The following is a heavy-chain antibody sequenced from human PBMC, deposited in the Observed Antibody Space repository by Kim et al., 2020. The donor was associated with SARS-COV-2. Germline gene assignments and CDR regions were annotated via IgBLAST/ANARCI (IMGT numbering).Heavy chain of an antibody. CDR3: ARHYGSGSYSTDDGYFDL. CDR1: GGSISSSSYY. D-gene: IGHD3-10*01. Sequence: SETLSLTCTVSGGSISSSSYYWGWIRQPPGKGLEWIGSIYYSGSTYYNPSLKSRVTISVDTSKNQFSLKLSSVTAADTAVYYCARHYGSGSYSTDDGYFDLWGRGTLVTVSS. J-gene: IGHJ2*01. V-gene: IGHV4-39*01. CDR2: IYYSGST.